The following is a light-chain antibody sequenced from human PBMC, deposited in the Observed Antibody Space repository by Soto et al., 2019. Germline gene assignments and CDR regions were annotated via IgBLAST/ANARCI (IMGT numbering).Light chain of an antibody. CDR3: QQRSNWLRT. CDR1: QSVSSY. J-gene: IGKJ3*01. V-gene: IGKV3-11*01. CDR2: DAS. Sequence: EIVLTQSPATLSLSPGERATLSCRASQSVSSYLAWYQQKPGQAPRLLIYDASNRATGIPARFSGSGSGTDFTLTISSLEPEDCAVYYCQQRSNWLRTFGPGTKVDIK.